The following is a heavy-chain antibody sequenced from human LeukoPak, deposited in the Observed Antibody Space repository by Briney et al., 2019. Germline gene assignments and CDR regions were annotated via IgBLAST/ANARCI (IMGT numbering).Heavy chain of an antibody. D-gene: IGHD6-13*01. Sequence: PGGSLRLSCAASGFTFSSYWMHWVRQAPGKGLVWVSRINSDGSRTTHADAVKGRFTVSRDNAKNTLYLQMNSLRAEDTAVYYCTTTRLADAFYFDYWGQGTLVTVSS. V-gene: IGHV3-74*01. J-gene: IGHJ4*02. CDR1: GFTFSSYW. CDR3: TTTRLADAFYFDY. CDR2: INSDGSRT.